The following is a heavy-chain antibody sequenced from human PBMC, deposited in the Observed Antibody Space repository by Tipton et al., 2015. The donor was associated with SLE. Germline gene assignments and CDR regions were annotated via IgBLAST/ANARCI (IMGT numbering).Heavy chain of an antibody. CDR1: VYSISSSHW. D-gene: IGHD2-8*01. Sequence: TLSFTCNVSVYSISSSHWWGWVRQPPGKGLEWIGHIYYGGTIYYNPSLKSPVTLSIDTSKNQFSLKMRSVTAADTAVYFCARGYCSDGVCYGFGFFDYWGQGNLVTVSS. CDR3: ARGYCSDGVCYGFGFFDY. V-gene: IGHV4-28*02. J-gene: IGHJ4*02. CDR2: IYYGGTI.